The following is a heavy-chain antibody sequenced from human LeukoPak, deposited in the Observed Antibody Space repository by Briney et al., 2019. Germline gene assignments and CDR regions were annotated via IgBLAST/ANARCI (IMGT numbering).Heavy chain of an antibody. Sequence: PSETLSLTCTVSGGSISSSSYYWGWIRQPPGKGLEWIGSIYYSGSTYYNPSLKSRVTISVDTSKNQFSLKLSSVTAADTAVYYCARGRYYFDYWGQGTPVTVSS. V-gene: IGHV4-39*07. CDR1: GGSISSSSYY. J-gene: IGHJ4*02. CDR2: IYYSGST. CDR3: ARGRYYFDY.